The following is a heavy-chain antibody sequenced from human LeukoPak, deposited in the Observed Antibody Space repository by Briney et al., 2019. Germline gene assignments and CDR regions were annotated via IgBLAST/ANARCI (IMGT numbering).Heavy chain of an antibody. CDR3: ARESPYSSSWYRAAFDI. J-gene: IGHJ3*02. CDR1: GFTFSSYS. D-gene: IGHD6-13*01. Sequence: GGSLRVSCAASGFTFSSYSMNWVRQAPGKGLEWVSSISSSSSYIYYADPVKGRFTISRDNAKSSLYLQMNSLRAEDTAVYYCARESPYSSSWYRAAFDIWGQGTMVTVSS. CDR2: ISSSSSYI. V-gene: IGHV3-21*01.